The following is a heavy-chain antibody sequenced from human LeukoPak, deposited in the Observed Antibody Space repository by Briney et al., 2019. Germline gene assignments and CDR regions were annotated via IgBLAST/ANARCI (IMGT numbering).Heavy chain of an antibody. CDR1: GGSISSSSYY. CDR3: ATHIVVVKGDGKDY. Sequence: PSETLSPTCTVSGGSISSSSYYWGWIRQPPGKGLEWIGSIYYSGSTYYNPSLKSRVTISVDTSKNQFSLKLSSVTAADTAVYYCATHIVVVKGDGKDYWGQGTLVTVSS. V-gene: IGHV4-39*01. D-gene: IGHD2-21*01. J-gene: IGHJ4*02. CDR2: IYYSGST.